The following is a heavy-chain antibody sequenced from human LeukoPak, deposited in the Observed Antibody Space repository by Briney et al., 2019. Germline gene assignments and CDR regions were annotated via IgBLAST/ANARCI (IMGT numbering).Heavy chain of an antibody. J-gene: IGHJ3*02. Sequence: SETLSLTCTVSGDSISSSRYYWGWIRQPPGKGLEWIGSASYSGSPYYNPSLKSRVTTSVDTSKNQFSLKLRSVTAADTAVFYCATNSKVVIITPDAFDIWGQGTMVTVSS. V-gene: IGHV4-39*07. D-gene: IGHD3-22*01. CDR2: ASYSGSP. CDR1: GDSISSSRYY. CDR3: ATNSKVVIITPDAFDI.